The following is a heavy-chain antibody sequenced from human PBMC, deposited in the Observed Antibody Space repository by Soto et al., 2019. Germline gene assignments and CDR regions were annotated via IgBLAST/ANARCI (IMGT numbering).Heavy chain of an antibody. CDR3: AKDFRAAVTIDY. J-gene: IGHJ4*02. CDR1: GFTFSSYA. Sequence: EVQLLESGGGLVQPGGSLRLSCAASGFTFSSYAMSWVRQAPGKGPEWVSAISGSGGSTYYADSVKGRFTISRDNSKNTLYLQMNSLRAEDTAVYYCAKDFRAAVTIDYWGQGTLVTVSS. V-gene: IGHV3-23*01. CDR2: ISGSGGST. D-gene: IGHD4-4*01.